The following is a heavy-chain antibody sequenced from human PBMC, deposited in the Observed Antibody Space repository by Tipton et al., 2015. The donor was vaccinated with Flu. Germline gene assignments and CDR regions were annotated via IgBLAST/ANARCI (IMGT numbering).Heavy chain of an antibody. CDR2: IRSKAYGGTT. D-gene: IGHD1-26*01. Sequence: SLRLSCTASGFTFGDYAMSWFRQAPGKGLEWVGFIRSKAYGGTTEYAASVKGRFTISRDDSKSIAYLQMNSLKTEDTAVYYCTRDPGNIVGSTSADDAFDIWGQGTMGTVSS. J-gene: IGHJ3*02. CDR3: TRDPGNIVGSTSADDAFDI. CDR1: GFTFGDYA. V-gene: IGHV3-49*03.